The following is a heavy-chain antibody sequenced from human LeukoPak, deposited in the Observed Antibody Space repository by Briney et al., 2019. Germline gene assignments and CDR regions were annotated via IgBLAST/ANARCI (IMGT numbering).Heavy chain of an antibody. CDR1: GFTFSNYA. V-gene: IGHV3-23*01. J-gene: IGHJ1*01. D-gene: IGHD1-26*01. Sequence: GGSLRLSCAASGFTFSNYAMNWVRQAPGKGLEWVSGLSDDGFKTYYADSVKGRFTISRDNSQSTLYLLMNSLRAEDTAIYYCAKDLGSGSYYPSEYFQHWGQGTLVTVSS. CDR3: AKDLGSGSYYPSEYFQH. CDR2: LSDDGFKT.